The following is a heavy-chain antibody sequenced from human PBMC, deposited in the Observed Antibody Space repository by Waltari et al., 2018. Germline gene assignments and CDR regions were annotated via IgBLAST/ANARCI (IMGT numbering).Heavy chain of an antibody. V-gene: IGHV4-38-2*02. CDR2: IYHSGST. J-gene: IGHJ4*02. Sequence: QVQLQESGPGLVKPSETLSLTCTVSGYSISSGYYWGWIRQPPGKGLEWIGSIYHSGSTYYNPSLKSRVTISVDTSKNQFSLKLSSVTAADTAVYYCAKYSSSWVNGFDYWGQGTLVTVSS. CDR3: AKYSSSWVNGFDY. CDR1: GYSISSGYY. D-gene: IGHD6-13*01.